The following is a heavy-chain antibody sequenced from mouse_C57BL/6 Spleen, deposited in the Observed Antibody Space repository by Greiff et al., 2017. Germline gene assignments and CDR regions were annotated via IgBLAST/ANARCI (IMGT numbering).Heavy chain of an antibody. D-gene: IGHD2-3*01. CDR2: INPSTGGT. CDR3: ARSGLLRRDYFDY. J-gene: IGHJ2*01. Sequence: VQLKESGPELVQPGASVKISCKASGYSFTGYYMNWVKQSPEKSLEWIGEINPSTGGTTYNQKFKAKATLTVDKSSSTAYMQLKSLTSEDSAVYYCARSGLLRRDYFDYWGQGTTLTVSS. V-gene: IGHV1-42*01. CDR1: GYSFTGYY.